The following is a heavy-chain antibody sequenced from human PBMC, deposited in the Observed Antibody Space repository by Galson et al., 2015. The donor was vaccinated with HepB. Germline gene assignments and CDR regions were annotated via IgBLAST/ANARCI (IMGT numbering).Heavy chain of an antibody. CDR3: AKGSTNIDY. Sequence: SLRLSCAASGFTFSSHGMTWVRQAPGKGLECVSAIGVNAGSTDYADSVKGRFTISRDNSKNMLYLQMNNLRAEDTAVYYCAKGSTNIDYWSQGTLVTVSS. CDR2: IGVNAGST. J-gene: IGHJ4*02. V-gene: IGHV3-23*01. CDR1: GFTFSSHG. D-gene: IGHD6-6*01.